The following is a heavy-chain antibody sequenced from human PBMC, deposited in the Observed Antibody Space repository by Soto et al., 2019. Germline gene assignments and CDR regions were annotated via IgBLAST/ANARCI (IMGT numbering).Heavy chain of an antibody. CDR2: ISYDGSNK. Sequence: QVQLVESGGGVVQPGRSLRLSCAASGFTFSSYGMHWVRQAPGKGLEWVTVISYDGSNKYYADSVKGRFTISRYNFKNTLYLQMNSRGAEDTAVYNVEKDGYDCTNGVCQGGLDYWGQGALVAVCS. CDR3: EKDGYDCTNGVCQGGLDY. J-gene: IGHJ4*02. V-gene: IGHV3-30*18. CDR1: GFTFSSYG. D-gene: IGHD2-8*01.